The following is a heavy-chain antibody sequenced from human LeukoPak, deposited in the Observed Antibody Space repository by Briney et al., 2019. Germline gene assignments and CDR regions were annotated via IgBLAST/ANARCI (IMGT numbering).Heavy chain of an antibody. CDR1: GFSLSTSGVG. J-gene: IGHJ4*02. D-gene: IGHD6-13*01. CDR3: AHVEIRYSSSRIDY. CDR2: IYWDDDK. V-gene: IGHV2-5*02. Sequence: SGPTLVKPTQTLTLTCTFSGFSLSTSGVGVGWIRQPPGKALEWLALIYWDDDKRYSPSLKSRLTITKDTSKNQVVLTMTNMDPVDTATYYCAHVEIRYSSSRIDYWGQGTLVTVPS.